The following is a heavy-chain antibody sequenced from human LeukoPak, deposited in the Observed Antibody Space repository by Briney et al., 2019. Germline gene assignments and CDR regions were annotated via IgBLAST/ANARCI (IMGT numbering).Heavy chain of an antibody. J-gene: IGHJ6*02. CDR3: ARGGRTDSGSYPYGMDV. V-gene: IGHV3-66*01. D-gene: IGHD3-10*01. CDR1: GFSVSRHY. Sequence: GESLRLSCAASGFSVSRHYLSWDRQAPGKGLEWVSVIYGGATTDYADSVKGRFTISTDSSKNTLYLQMNSLRDEDTSVYYCARGGRTDSGSYPYGMDVWGQGATVTVSS. CDR2: IYGGATT.